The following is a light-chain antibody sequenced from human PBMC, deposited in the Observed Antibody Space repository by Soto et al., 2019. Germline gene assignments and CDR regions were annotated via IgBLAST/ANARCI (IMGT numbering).Light chain of an antibody. V-gene: IGKV3-11*01. J-gene: IGKJ2*01. CDR2: DAS. CDR3: QQRGNWPYT. CDR1: QSVSDY. Sequence: EIVLTQSPATLSLSPGERATLSCRANQSVSDYLAWYQQKPGQAPRLLIYDASNRATGIPARFSGSGSGTDFTLTISTLEPEDCAVYYCQQRGNWPYTFGQGTKLEIK.